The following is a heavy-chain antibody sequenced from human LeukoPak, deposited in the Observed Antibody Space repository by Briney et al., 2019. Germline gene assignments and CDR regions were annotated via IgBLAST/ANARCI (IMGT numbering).Heavy chain of an antibody. J-gene: IGHJ6*02. CDR3: ARVDASSGLDSYYYGMDV. D-gene: IGHD3-22*01. CDR1: GFTFSSYG. V-gene: IGHV3-33*01. CDR2: IWYDGSNK. Sequence: PGRSLRLSCAASGFTFSSYGMHWVRQAPGKGLEWVAVIWYDGSNKYYADSVKGRFTISRDNSKNTLYLQMNSLRAEDTAVYYCARVDASSGLDSYYYGMDVWGQGTTVTVSS.